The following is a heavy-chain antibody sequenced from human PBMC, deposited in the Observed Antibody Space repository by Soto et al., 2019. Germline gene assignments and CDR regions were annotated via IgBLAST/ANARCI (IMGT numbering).Heavy chain of an antibody. V-gene: IGHV4-34*01. D-gene: IGHD3-10*01. J-gene: IGHJ4*02. CDR3: AGGYGRNFDY. Sequence: SETLSLTCTVSGSSISSYYWSWIRQPPGKGLEWIGEINHSGSTNYNPSLKSRVTISVDTSKNQFSLKLSSVTDADTGVYFCAGGYGRNFDYWGQGTLVTVSS. CDR1: GSSISSYY. CDR2: INHSGST.